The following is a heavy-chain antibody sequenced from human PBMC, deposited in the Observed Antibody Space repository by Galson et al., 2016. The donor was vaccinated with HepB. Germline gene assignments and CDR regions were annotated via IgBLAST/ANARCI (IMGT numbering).Heavy chain of an antibody. CDR2: ISFDGSNK. V-gene: IGHV3-30*03. J-gene: IGHJ4*02. CDR3: AAITDY. Sequence: SLRLSCAASGFTFSNFGLHWVRQAPGKGLEWVAAISFDGSNKYYADSVKGRSTISRDNSKNTLYLQMNSLRAEDTAVYYCAAITDYWGQGTLVTVSS. CDR1: GFTFSNFG. D-gene: IGHD1-14*01.